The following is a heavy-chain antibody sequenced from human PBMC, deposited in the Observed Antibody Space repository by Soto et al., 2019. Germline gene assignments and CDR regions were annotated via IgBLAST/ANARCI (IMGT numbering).Heavy chain of an antibody. CDR3: ARAGGSDYVHGMDV. CDR1: GYTFTGYH. CDR2: INRYSGGT. D-gene: IGHD3-16*01. Sequence: QVQVLQSGAEVKKPGASVKVSCKASGYTFTGYHMHWVRQAPGQGLEWMGWINRYSGGTKYSQQFQGRVTMTRDTSISSAYMELSRLRSDDTDVYFCARAGGSDYVHGMDVW. J-gene: IGHJ6*01. V-gene: IGHV1-2*02.